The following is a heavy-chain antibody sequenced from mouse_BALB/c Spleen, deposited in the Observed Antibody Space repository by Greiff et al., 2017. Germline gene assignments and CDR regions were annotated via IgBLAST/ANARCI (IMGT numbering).Heavy chain of an antibody. CDR2: ISSGGST. J-gene: IGHJ1*01. D-gene: IGHD2-1*01. CDR3: ARGIYYGNYWYFDV. CDR1: GFTFSSYA. Sequence: EVMLVESGGGLVKPGGSLKLSCAASGFTFSSYAMSWVRQTPEKRLEWVASISSGGSTYYPDSVKGRFTISRDNARNILYLQMSSLRSEDTAMYYCARGIYYGNYWYFDVWGAGTTVTVSS. V-gene: IGHV5-6-5*01.